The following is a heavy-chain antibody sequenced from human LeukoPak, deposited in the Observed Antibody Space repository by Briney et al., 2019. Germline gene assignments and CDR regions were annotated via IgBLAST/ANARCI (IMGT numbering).Heavy chain of an antibody. V-gene: IGHV4-34*01. CDR3: ARGRRGDY. CDR1: GGSFSGYY. CDR2: INHSGST. Sequence: PSETLSLSCVVSGGSFSGYYWSWIRQPPGKGLEWIGEINHSGSTNYNPSLKSRVTISVDTSKNQFSLKVSSVTAADTAVYYCARGRRGDYWGQGTLVTVSS. J-gene: IGHJ4*02.